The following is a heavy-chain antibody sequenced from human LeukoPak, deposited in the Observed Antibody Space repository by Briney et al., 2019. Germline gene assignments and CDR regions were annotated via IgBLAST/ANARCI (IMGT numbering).Heavy chain of an antibody. D-gene: IGHD6-13*01. Sequence: GGSLRLSCAASGFTFSSYSMNWVRQAPGKGLEWVSSISSSSSYIYYADSVKGRFTISRDNVKNSLYLQMNSLRAEDTAVYYCARVEQLVLNYWGQGTLVTVSS. J-gene: IGHJ4*02. CDR1: GFTFSSYS. CDR3: ARVEQLVLNY. CDR2: ISSSSSYI. V-gene: IGHV3-21*01.